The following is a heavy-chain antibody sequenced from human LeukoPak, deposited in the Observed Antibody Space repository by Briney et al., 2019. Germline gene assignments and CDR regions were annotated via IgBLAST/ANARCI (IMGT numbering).Heavy chain of an antibody. V-gene: IGHV4-34*01. D-gene: IGHD3-10*01. Sequence: SETLSLTCAVYGGSSSGYYWSWIRQPPGKGLEWIGEINHSGSTNYNPSLKSRVTISVDTSKNQFSLKLSSVTAADTAVYYCARSLYYYGSDSFDIWGQGTMVTVSS. CDR3: ARSLYYYGSDSFDI. CDR1: GGSSSGYY. CDR2: INHSGST. J-gene: IGHJ3*02.